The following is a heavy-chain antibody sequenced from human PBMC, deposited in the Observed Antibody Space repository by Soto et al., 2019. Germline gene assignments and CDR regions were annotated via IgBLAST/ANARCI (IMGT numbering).Heavy chain of an antibody. CDR2: IYWNDDK. V-gene: IGHV2-5*01. CDR1: GFSLRTTGVG. J-gene: IGHJ4*02. Sequence: QITLKESGPMLVEPTQTLTLTCTYSGFSLRTTGVGVGWIRQPPGKALEWLGIIYWNDDKRYSPSLKNRFTLTSDISKSQVVLTMTNMDPVDTATYYCAHTWGLPFDYWGQGTLVIVSS. CDR3: AHTWGLPFDY. D-gene: IGHD3-16*01.